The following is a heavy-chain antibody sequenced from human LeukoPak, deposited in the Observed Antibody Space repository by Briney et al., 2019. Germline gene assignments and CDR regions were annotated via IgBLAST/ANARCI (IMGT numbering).Heavy chain of an antibody. J-gene: IGHJ5*02. CDR3: ARELDHSSNWFDP. CDR1: GGSINSGPYY. Sequence: SETLSLTCTVSGGSINSGPYYWSWLRLPAGKGLQWIGRVYSSGSSYNPSLKSRVTISIDTSENQFSLKLDSVTAADTAVYFSARELDHSSNWFDPWGQGALVTVSS. D-gene: IGHD1-14*01. CDR2: VYSSGS. V-gene: IGHV4-61*02.